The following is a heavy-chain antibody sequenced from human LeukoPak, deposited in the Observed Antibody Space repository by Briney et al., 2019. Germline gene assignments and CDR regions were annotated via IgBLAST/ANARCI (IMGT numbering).Heavy chain of an antibody. J-gene: IGHJ4*02. CDR3: ARGGATEDYYFDY. CDR2: IWYDGSNK. Sequence: GRSLRLSCAASGFTFSGYGMHWVRQAPGKGLEWVAVIWYDGSNKYYADSVKGRFTISKDNSKNTLYLQMNSLRAEDTAVYYCARGGATEDYYFDYWGQGTLVTVSS. D-gene: IGHD1-26*01. V-gene: IGHV3-33*01. CDR1: GFTFSGYG.